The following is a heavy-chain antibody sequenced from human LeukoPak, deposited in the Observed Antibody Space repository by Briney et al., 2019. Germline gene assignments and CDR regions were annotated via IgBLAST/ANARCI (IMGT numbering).Heavy chain of an antibody. V-gene: IGHV4-59*01. CDR1: GGSISSYY. D-gene: IGHD2-15*01. CDR3: AKEGCSGGSCYQTNYYYYGMDV. CDR2: IYYSGST. Sequence: SETLSLTCTVSGGSISSYYWSWIRQPPGKGLEWIGYIYYSGSTNYNPSLKSRVTISVDTSKNQFSLKLSSVTAADTAVYYCAKEGCSGGSCYQTNYYYYGMDVWGQGTTVTVSS. J-gene: IGHJ6*02.